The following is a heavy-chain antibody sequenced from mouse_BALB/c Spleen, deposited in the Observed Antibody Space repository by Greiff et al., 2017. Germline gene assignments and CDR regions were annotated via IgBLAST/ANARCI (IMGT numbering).Heavy chain of an antibody. CDR3: ARWARATFMDY. J-gene: IGHJ4*01. CDR1: GYTFTSYW. V-gene: IGHV1S81*02. Sequence: VQLQQSGTVLARPGASVKLSCKASGYTFTSYWMHWVKQRPGQGLEWIGEINPSNGRTNYNEKFKSKATLTVDKSSSTAYMQLSSLTSEDSAVYYCARWARATFMDYWGQGTSVTVSS. CDR2: INPSNGRT. D-gene: IGHD3-1*01.